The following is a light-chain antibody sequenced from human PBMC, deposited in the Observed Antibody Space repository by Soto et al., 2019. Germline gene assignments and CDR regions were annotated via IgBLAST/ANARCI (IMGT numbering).Light chain of an antibody. CDR1: QSISSW. CDR2: DAS. CDR3: QQYNSEWT. Sequence: DIQMTQSPSTLSASVGDRVTITCRASQSISSWLAWYQQKPGKAPKLLIYDASSLESGVPSRFSGSGSGTEFTLTISSLQPDAFATYYCQQYNSEWTFGQGTKVDIK. V-gene: IGKV1-5*01. J-gene: IGKJ1*01.